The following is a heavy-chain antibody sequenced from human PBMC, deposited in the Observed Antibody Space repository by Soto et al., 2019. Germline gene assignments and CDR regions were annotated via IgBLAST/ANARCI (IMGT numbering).Heavy chain of an antibody. D-gene: IGHD6-19*01. Sequence: GGSLRLSCAASGFSFVNYAMNWVRHAPGKGLEWVSGLSGSGTSTYYADSVKGRFTISRDNSRDTLFLQMNSLTADDTAVYYCAKATTNGGWFNPFDSWGQGALVTVPS. V-gene: IGHV3-23*01. CDR1: GFSFVNYA. J-gene: IGHJ4*02. CDR2: LSGSGTST. CDR3: AKATTNGGWFNPFDS.